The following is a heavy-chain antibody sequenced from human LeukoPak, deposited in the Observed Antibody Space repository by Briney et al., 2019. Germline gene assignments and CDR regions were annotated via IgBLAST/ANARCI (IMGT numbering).Heavy chain of an antibody. CDR3: AKDYLVGATVAYYFDY. D-gene: IGHD1-26*01. CDR1: GFTFSSYA. CDR2: TCGSGGST. Sequence: GGSLRLSCAASGFTFSSYAMSWVRQAPGKGLEWVSATCGSGGSTYYADSVKGRFTISRDNSKNTLYLQMNSLRAEDTAVYYCAKDYLVGATVAYYFDYWGQGTLITVSS. J-gene: IGHJ4*02. V-gene: IGHV3-23*01.